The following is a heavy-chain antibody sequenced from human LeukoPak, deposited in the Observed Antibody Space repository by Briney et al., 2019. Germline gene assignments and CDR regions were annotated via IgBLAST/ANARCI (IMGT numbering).Heavy chain of an antibody. CDR1: GFTFSSYG. D-gene: IGHD2-2*02. J-gene: IGHJ6*03. V-gene: IGHV3-23*01. CDR3: ARGGMRGKISYTYYYMDV. Sequence: PGGSLRLSCAASGFTFSSYGMNWVRQAPGKGLKWVSGFSGSTGSTHYADSVKGRFAISRDNSRDTLSLQMNSLRGEDTAVYYCARGGMRGKISYTYYYMDVWGKGTTVTVSS. CDR2: FSGSTGST.